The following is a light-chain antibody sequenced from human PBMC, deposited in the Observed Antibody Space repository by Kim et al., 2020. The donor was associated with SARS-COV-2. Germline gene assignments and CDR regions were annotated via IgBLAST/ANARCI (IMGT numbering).Light chain of an antibody. Sequence: ASGGDRVTITCRASQSISSYLDWYQQKPGKAPKLLIYAASSLQSGVPSRFSGSGSGTDFTLTISSLQPEDFATYYCQQSYSTPRTFGQGTKVDIK. CDR2: AAS. CDR3: QQSYSTPRT. CDR1: QSISSY. V-gene: IGKV1-39*01. J-gene: IGKJ1*01.